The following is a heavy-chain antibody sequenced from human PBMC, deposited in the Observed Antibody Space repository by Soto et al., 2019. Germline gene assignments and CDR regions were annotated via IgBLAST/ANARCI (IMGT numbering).Heavy chain of an antibody. CDR2: ISSDGSNK. CDR3: AKEAYYGSRGFYTKVYYFDH. D-gene: IGHD3-22*01. J-gene: IGHJ4*02. Sequence: QVQLVESGGGVVQPGRSLRLSCAASGFIFSNYGMHWVRQAPGKGLEWVALISSDGSNKNYADSVKGRFTISRDNSKSTLYLQMNSLRAEDTAVYYCAKEAYYGSRGFYTKVYYFDHWGQGTLVTVSS. CDR1: GFIFSNYG. V-gene: IGHV3-30*18.